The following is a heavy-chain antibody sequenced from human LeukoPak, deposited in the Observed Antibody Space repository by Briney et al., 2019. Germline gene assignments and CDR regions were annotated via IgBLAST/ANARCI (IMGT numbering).Heavy chain of an antibody. CDR1: GYSISSGYY. V-gene: IGHV4-30-4*08. Sequence: PSETLSLTCAVSGYSISSGYYWSWIRQPPGKGLEWIGYIYYSGSTYYNPSLKSRVTISVDTSKNQFSLKLSSVTAADTAVYYCARVIDSSGPDYWGQGTLVTVSS. J-gene: IGHJ4*02. D-gene: IGHD3-22*01. CDR2: IYYSGST. CDR3: ARVIDSSGPDY.